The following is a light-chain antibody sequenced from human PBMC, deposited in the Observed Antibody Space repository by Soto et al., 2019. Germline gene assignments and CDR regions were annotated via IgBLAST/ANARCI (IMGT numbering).Light chain of an antibody. CDR1: SNDVGIYNY. CDR2: EVT. CDR3: SSYTISSTWV. Sequence: QSVLTQPASVSGSPGQSITISCTGTSNDVGIYNYVSWYQQHPGKAPKLMIYEVTNRPSEVSDRFSGSKSDNTASLTISGLQAEDEADYYCSSYTISSTWVFGGGTKLTVL. V-gene: IGLV2-14*01. J-gene: IGLJ3*02.